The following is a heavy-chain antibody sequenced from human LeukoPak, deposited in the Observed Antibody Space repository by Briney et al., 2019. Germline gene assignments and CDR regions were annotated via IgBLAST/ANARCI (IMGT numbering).Heavy chain of an antibody. D-gene: IGHD1-14*01. CDR2: IYYSGST. CDR1: GGSISSYY. Sequence: SETLSLTCTLSGGSISSYYWSWIRQPPGKGLEWIGYIYYSGSTNYNPSLKSRVTISVDTSKNQFSLKLSSVTAADTAVYYCARGTRIIPIDYWGQGTLVTVSS. V-gene: IGHV4-59*01. J-gene: IGHJ4*02. CDR3: ARGTRIIPIDY.